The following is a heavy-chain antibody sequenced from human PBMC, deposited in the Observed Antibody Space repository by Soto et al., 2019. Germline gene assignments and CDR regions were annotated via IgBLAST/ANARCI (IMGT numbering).Heavy chain of an antibody. Sequence: SETRSDTCAVSSAALGDLYWIRIRQSPGKGLEWMGESSLSGTTNYNPSLKSRVTISVDTSKNQVSLKLTSVTAADTAVYYCARGSRRLTTSPSARLTEIYPWGQRNPLPISS. D-gene: IGHD3-9*01. V-gene: IGHV4-34*01. CDR3: ARGSRRLTTSPSARLTEIYP. CDR2: SSLSGTT. CDR1: SAALGDLY. J-gene: IGHJ5*02.